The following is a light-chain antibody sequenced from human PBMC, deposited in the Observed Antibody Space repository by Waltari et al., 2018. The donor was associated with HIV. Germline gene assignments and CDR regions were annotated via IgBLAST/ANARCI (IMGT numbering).Light chain of an antibody. CDR2: DAA. Sequence: EIVMTQSPPTLSVSPGQRVTLSCRASQSISAKVAWYQPRTGQAPRLLIYDAATRPTCIPARFSGSGSGTEFTLTISSLQSEDFATYFCQQYDSGPRGITFGQGTMLEIK. J-gene: IGKJ2*01. V-gene: IGKV3-15*01. CDR3: QQYDSGPRGIT. CDR1: QSISAK.